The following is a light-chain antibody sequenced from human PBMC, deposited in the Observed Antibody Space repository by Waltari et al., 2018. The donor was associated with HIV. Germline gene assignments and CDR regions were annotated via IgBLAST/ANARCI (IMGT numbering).Light chain of an antibody. V-gene: IGLV1-51*01. J-gene: IGLJ3*02. Sequence: QSVLTQPPSVSAAPGQKVTISCSGSSSNIGNNHLCCYQHLPGTAPKLLIYDNDRRPSGIPDRFSGSKSGTSATLGVSGLQTGDEADYYCGTWDTSLNVWVFGGGTKLTVL. CDR3: GTWDTSLNVWV. CDR1: SSNIGNNH. CDR2: DND.